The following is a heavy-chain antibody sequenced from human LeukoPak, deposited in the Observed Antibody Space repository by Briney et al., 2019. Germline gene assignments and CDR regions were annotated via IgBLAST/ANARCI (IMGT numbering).Heavy chain of an antibody. J-gene: IGHJ4*02. V-gene: IGHV1-2*02. CDR2: INPNSGGT. CDR3: ARGTHIVAVPAAIVYFDY. D-gene: IGHD2-2*02. CDR1: GYTFTGYY. Sequence: ASVKVSCKASGYTFTGYYMHWVRQAPGQGLEWMGWINPNSGGTNYAQKFQGRVTMTRDTSISTAYMELSRLRSDDTAVYYCARGTHIVAVPAAIVYFDYWGQGTLVTVSS.